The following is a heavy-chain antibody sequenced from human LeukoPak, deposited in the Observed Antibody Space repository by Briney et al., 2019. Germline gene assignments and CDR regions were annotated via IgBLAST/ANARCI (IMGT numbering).Heavy chain of an antibody. Sequence: SGGSLRLSCAASGFTFSSYSMNWVRQAPGKGLEWVSYISSSSSTIYYADSVKGRFTISRDNAKNSLYLQMSSLRSEDTAVYYCARYEYQLLSASRVPPHFDYWGQGTLVTVSS. V-gene: IGHV3-48*04. D-gene: IGHD2-2*01. CDR1: GFTFSSYS. CDR2: ISSSSSTI. CDR3: ARYEYQLLSASRVPPHFDY. J-gene: IGHJ4*02.